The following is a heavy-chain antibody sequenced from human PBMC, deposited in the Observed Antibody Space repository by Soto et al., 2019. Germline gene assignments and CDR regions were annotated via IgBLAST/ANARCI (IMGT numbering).Heavy chain of an antibody. Sequence: QVQLQQWGAGLLKPSETLSLTCAVYGGSFSGYYWSWIRQPPGKGLEWIGEINHSGSTNYNPSLKSRVTISVDTSKNQFSLELSSVTAADTAVYYCARVGWNDAFDIWGQGTMVTVSS. V-gene: IGHV4-34*01. CDR2: INHSGST. J-gene: IGHJ3*02. D-gene: IGHD1-1*01. CDR1: GGSFSGYY. CDR3: ARVGWNDAFDI.